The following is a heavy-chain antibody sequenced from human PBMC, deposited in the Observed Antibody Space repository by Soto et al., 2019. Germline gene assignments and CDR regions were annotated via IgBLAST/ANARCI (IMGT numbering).Heavy chain of an antibody. CDR1: GFTFRSYG. J-gene: IGHJ4*02. D-gene: IGHD3-22*01. CDR3: AGYDSSGYYRLDY. CDR2: ISYDGRNQ. V-gene: IGHV3-30*03. Sequence: QVQLVESGGGVVQPGRSLRLSCAASGFTFRSYGMHWVRQAPGKGLEWVAVISYDGRNQYYADSVKGRFTISRDNSKNTLFLQMNSLRAEDTAVYYCAGYDSSGYYRLDYWGQGTLVTVSS.